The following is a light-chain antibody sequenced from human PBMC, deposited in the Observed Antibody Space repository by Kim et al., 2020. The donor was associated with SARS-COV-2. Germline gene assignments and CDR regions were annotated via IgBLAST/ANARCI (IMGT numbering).Light chain of an antibody. CDR1: QSVSSN. J-gene: IGKJ1*01. CDR2: GAS. V-gene: IGKV3-15*01. CDR3: QQYNNWPTWT. Sequence: SPGERATLSCRASQSVSSNLAWYQQKPGQAPRLLLYGASTRATGIPARFSGSGSGTEFTLTISSLQSEDFAVYYCQQYNNWPTWTFGQGTKVDIK.